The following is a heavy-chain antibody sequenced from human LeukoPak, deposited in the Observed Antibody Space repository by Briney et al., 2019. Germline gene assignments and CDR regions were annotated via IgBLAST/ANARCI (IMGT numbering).Heavy chain of an antibody. V-gene: IGHV1-2*02. J-gene: IGHJ5*02. D-gene: IGHD6-13*01. CDR3: ARDIRGIAAAGTSHTVGFDP. CDR2: INPNSGGT. CDR1: GYTFTGYY. Sequence: ASAKVSFKASGYTFTGYYMHWVRQAPGQGLEWMGWINPNSGGTNYAQKFQGRVTMTRDTSISTAYMELSRLRSDDTAVYYCARDIRGIAAAGTSHTVGFDPWGQGTLVTVSS.